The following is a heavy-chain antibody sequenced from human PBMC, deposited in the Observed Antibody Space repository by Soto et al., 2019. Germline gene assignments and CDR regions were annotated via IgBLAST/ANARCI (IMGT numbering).Heavy chain of an antibody. CDR3: ARMSGPVPYDFWSGMVPERIDY. CDR1: GYTFTSYG. D-gene: IGHD3-3*01. Sequence: ASVKVSCKASGYTFTSYGISWVRQAPGQGLEWMGWISAYNGNTNYAQKLQGRVTMTTDTSTSTAYMELRSLRSDDSAVYYCARMSGPVPYDFWSGMVPERIDYWGQGTLVTVSS. J-gene: IGHJ4*02. CDR2: ISAYNGNT. V-gene: IGHV1-18*01.